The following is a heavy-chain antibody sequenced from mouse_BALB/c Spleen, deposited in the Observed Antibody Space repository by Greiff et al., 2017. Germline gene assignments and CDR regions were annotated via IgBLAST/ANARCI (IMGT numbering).Heavy chain of an antibody. D-gene: IGHD1-1*01. J-gene: IGHJ4*01. CDR2: IRSKTNDYAT. Sequence: EVKLVESGGGLVQPKGSLKLSCAASGFTFNTYAMNWVRQAPGKGLEWVARIRSKTNDYATYYADSVRDRFTISRDDSQSMLYLQMNNLKTEDTAMYYCVRHGSSPPYAMDYWGQGTSVTVSS. CDR1: GFTFNTYA. V-gene: IGHV10-1*02. CDR3: VRHGSSPPYAMDY.